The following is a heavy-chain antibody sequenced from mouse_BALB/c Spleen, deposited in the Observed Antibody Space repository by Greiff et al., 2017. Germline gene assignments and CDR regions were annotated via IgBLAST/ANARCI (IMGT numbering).Heavy chain of an antibody. V-gene: IGHV5-17*02. J-gene: IGHJ1*01. CDR3: ARPGGYYWYFDV. CDR1: GFTFSSFG. Sequence: EVQVVESGGGLVQPGGSRKLSCAASGFTFSSFGMHWVRQAPEKGLEWVAYISSGSSTIYYADTVKGRFTISRDNPKNTLFLQMTSLRSEDTAMYYCARPGGYYWYFDVWGAGTTVTVSS. D-gene: IGHD1-1*02. CDR2: ISSGSSTI.